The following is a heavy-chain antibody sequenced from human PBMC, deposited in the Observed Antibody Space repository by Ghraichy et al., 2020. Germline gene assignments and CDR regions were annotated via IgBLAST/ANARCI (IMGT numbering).Heavy chain of an antibody. J-gene: IGHJ4*02. V-gene: IGHV3-7*03. CDR2: IKEDGSEK. Sequence: GGSLRLSCAASGFSFTTSWMSWVRQAPGKGLEWVAHIKEDGSEKYYADSVRGRFTISRDNARNSLSLQMNSLRVEDTAVYYCARGHFGRDYWGQGTLVIVSS. CDR3: ARGHFGRDY. CDR1: GFSFTTSW. D-gene: IGHD3-3*02.